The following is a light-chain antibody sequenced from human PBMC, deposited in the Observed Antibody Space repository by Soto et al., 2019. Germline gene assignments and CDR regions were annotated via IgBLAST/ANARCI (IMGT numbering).Light chain of an antibody. V-gene: IGLV1-40*01. J-gene: IGLJ2*01. CDR1: SSNIGAGYD. CDR2: GNS. CDR3: QSYDSSLSGVV. Sequence: QSVLTQPPSVSGAPGQRLTISCTGSSSNIGAGYDVHWYQQPPGTAPKLLIYGNSNRPSGVPDRFSGSKSGTSASLAITGRQAEDEADYYCQSYDSSLSGVVFGGGTKLTVL.